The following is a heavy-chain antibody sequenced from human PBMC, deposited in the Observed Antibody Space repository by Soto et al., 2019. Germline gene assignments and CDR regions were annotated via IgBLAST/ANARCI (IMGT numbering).Heavy chain of an antibody. V-gene: IGHV2-5*02. CDR2: IYWDDDK. Sequence: QITLKESGPTLVRPTQTLTLTCTFSGFSLSTSGVGVGWIRQPPGKALEWLALIYWDDDKRYSQSLKSRLTLTKDTSKNQVVLTMTNMDPVDTATYYCAHSRCGGDCLQSYSSHYYYGMDVWGQGTTVTVSS. J-gene: IGHJ6*02. CDR1: GFSLSTSGVG. D-gene: IGHD2-21*02. CDR3: AHSRCGGDCLQSYSSHYYYGMDV.